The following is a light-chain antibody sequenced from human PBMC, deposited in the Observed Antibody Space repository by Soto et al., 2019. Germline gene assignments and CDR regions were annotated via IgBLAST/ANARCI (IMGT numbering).Light chain of an antibody. J-gene: IGKJ1*01. V-gene: IGKV3-15*01. CDR1: QTIKNN. CDR3: QQCFTSPWT. Sequence: ETLMTQSPSTLAVSPGEGATLSCRASQTIKNNLAWYQQKPGQAPRLLIYGASRRATGVPARFSGSGSGTDFTLTISRLEPEDSEVYYCQQCFTSPWTFGQGTKVDIK. CDR2: GAS.